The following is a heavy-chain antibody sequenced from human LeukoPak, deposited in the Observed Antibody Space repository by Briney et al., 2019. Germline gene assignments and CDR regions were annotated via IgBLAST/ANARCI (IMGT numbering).Heavy chain of an antibody. D-gene: IGHD1-26*01. Sequence: SQTLSLTCAISGDSVSSNRAAWNWIRQSPSRGLEWLGRTYYRSKWYNDYAPSVKSRVTINPDTSKNQFSLQLSSVTPEDTAVYYCARPIVGATTGFDYWGQGTLVTVSS. CDR3: ARPIVGATTGFDY. CDR2: TYYRSKWYN. V-gene: IGHV6-1*01. CDR1: GDSVSSNRAA. J-gene: IGHJ4*02.